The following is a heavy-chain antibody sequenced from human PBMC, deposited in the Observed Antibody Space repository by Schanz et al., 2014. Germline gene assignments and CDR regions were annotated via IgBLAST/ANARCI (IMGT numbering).Heavy chain of an antibody. CDR3: AREFYDFWGGHYYYYMDL. J-gene: IGHJ6*03. Sequence: EVQLVESGGGLVKPGGSLRLSCAASGFTFSTYYMNWVRQAPGKGLEWVSSISSSSSYISYADSVKGRFTISRDNAKNTLYLQMNSLTDEDTAVYYCAREFYDFWGGHYYYYMDLWGKGTTVAVSS. D-gene: IGHD3-3*01. CDR1: GFTFSTYY. CDR2: ISSSSSYI. V-gene: IGHV3-21*02.